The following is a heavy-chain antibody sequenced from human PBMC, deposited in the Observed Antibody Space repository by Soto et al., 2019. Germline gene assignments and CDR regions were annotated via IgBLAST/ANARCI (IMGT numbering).Heavy chain of an antibody. J-gene: IGHJ6*02. CDR1: GGSFSGYY. Sequence: PSETLSLTCAVYGGSFSGYYWSWIRQPPGKGLEWIGEINHSGSTNYNPSLKCRVTISVDTSKNQYSLKLSSVTAADTAVYYCARVVRWLQLEYYYYGMDVWGQGTTVTVSS. CDR2: INHSGST. D-gene: IGHD5-12*01. V-gene: IGHV4-34*01. CDR3: ARVVRWLQLEYYYYGMDV.